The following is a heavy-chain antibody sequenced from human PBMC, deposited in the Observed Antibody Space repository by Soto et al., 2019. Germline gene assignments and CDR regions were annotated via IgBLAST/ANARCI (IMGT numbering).Heavy chain of an antibody. D-gene: IGHD6-19*01. CDR2: TYYRSKWYN. CDR3: AKVRSEMAAPYQEYFQR. V-gene: IGHV6-1*01. J-gene: IGHJ1*01. Sequence: SQTLSLTCAISGDSVSSNSAAWNWIRQSPSRGLEWLGRTYYRSKWYNDYAVSVKSRITINPDTSKNQFSLQLNSVTPEDTAVYYCAKVRSEMAAPYQEYFQRWGQGTLVTVSS. CDR1: GDSVSSNSAA.